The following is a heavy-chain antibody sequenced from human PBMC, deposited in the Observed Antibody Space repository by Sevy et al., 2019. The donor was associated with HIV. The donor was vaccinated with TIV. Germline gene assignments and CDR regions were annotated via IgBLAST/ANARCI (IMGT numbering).Heavy chain of an antibody. CDR1: GFTFSSYA. CDR3: AKENYHDSSGYYYPTDDAFDI. D-gene: IGHD3-22*01. V-gene: IGHV3-23*01. Sequence: GGSLRLSCAASGFTFSSYAMSWVRQAPGKGLEWVSAISGSGGSTYYADSVKGRFTISRDNSKNTLYLQMNSLRAEDTAVYYCAKENYHDSSGYYYPTDDAFDIWGQGTMVTVSS. J-gene: IGHJ3*02. CDR2: ISGSGGST.